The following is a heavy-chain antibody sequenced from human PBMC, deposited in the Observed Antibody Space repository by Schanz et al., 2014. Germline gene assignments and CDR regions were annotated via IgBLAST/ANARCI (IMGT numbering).Heavy chain of an antibody. CDR2: INPNRGGT. V-gene: IGHV1-2*02. CDR3: ARELRLEYYFDS. D-gene: IGHD4-17*01. J-gene: IGHJ4*02. CDR1: GYTFTGYY. Sequence: QVQLLQSGAEVKKPGASVKVSCKASGYTFTGYYMHWVRQAPGQGLEWMGRINPNRGGTNYAQKLKGRVTMTRDTSISTAYMEMSSLRPDDTAVYYCARELRLEYYFDSWGQGTQVTVSS.